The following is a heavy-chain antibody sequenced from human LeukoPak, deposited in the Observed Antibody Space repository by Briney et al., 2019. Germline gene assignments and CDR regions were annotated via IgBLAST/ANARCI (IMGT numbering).Heavy chain of an antibody. CDR2: ITPNSGGT. J-gene: IGHJ4*02. Sequence: ASVKVSCKASGYTFTGYFLHWVRQAPGQGLEWMGWITPNSGGTTFAQKLQGRVTMTTDTSTSTAYMELRSLRSDDTAVYYCARGSGTYYDILTGKYYFDYWGQGTLVTVSS. D-gene: IGHD3-9*01. CDR1: GYTFTGYF. V-gene: IGHV1-2*02. CDR3: ARGSGTYYDILTGKYYFDY.